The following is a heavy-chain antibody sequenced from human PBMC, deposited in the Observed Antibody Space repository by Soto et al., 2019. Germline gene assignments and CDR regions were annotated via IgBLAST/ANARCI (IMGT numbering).Heavy chain of an antibody. CDR1: GFTSSDYY. CDR3: ARESPSVGAKAFDY. CDR2: ISSSGSNI. D-gene: IGHD2-15*01. Sequence: PGGSLRLSCAATGFTSSDYYMSWVRQAPGKGLEWVSYISSSGSNINYADSVKGRFSIPRDNAKNSLYLQMNSLRAEDTAVYYCARESPSVGAKAFDYWGLGTLVTVSS. V-gene: IGHV3-11*01. J-gene: IGHJ4*02.